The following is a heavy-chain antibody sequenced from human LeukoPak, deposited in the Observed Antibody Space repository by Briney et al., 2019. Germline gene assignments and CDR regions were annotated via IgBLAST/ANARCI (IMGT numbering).Heavy chain of an antibody. J-gene: IGHJ6*02. CDR1: GGSISSSNW. CDR2: IYHSGST. Sequence: PSETLSLTCAVSGGSISSSNWWSWVRQPPGKGLEWIGEIYHSGSTNYNPSLKSRVTISVDKSKNQFSLKLSSVTAADTAVYYCGRDGHGETRSGMDVWGQGTTVTVSS. V-gene: IGHV4-4*02. CDR3: GRDGHGETRSGMDV. D-gene: IGHD4-17*01.